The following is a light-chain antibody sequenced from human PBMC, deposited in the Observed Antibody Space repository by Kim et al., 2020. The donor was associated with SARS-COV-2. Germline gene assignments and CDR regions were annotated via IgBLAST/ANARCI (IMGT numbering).Light chain of an antibody. CDR2: EVS. Sequence: ITISCTGTSSDVGSYNLVSWYQQHPGKAPKLMIYEVSMRPSGVSNRFSGSKSGNTASLTISGLQAEDEADYYCCSYAGSNTYVVFGGGTQLTVL. J-gene: IGLJ2*01. V-gene: IGLV2-23*02. CDR3: CSYAGSNTYVV. CDR1: SSDVGSYNL.